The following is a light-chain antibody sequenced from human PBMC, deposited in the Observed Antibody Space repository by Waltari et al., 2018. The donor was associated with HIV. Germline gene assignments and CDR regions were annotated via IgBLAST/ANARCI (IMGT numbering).Light chain of an antibody. V-gene: IGLV2-14*01. J-gene: IGLJ2*01. CDR2: EVS. CDR3: SSYTSSNTLV. CDR1: SSDVGGYTY. Sequence: QSALTQPASVSGSPGQSITIPCTGTSSDVGGYTYVSWYQQHPGSAPKLMIYEVSNRPSGVSDRFSGSKSGDTASLTIFGLQAEDEADYYCSSYTSSNTLVFGGGTKLTVL.